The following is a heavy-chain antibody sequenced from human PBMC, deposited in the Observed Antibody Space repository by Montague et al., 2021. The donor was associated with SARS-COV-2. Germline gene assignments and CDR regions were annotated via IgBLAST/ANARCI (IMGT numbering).Heavy chain of an antibody. CDR2: IYYSGST. V-gene: IGHV4-59*01. CDR1: GGSISSYY. J-gene: IGHJ3*02. CDR3: ARGSGWMGNAFDI. Sequence: SETLSLTRTVSGGSISSYYWSWIRQPPGKGLEWIGYIYYSGSTXXXPSXKGRVTISVDKSKNQFSLKLSSVTAADTAVYYCARGSGWMGNAFDIWGQGTMVTVSS. D-gene: IGHD6-19*01.